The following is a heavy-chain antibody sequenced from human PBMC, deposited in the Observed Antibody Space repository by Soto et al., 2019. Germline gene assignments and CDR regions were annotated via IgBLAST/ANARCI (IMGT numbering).Heavy chain of an antibody. CDR3: ARALRYYYDSSGYVNWFDP. CDR2: IDWDDDK. V-gene: IGHV2-70*01. J-gene: IGHJ5*02. CDR1: GFSLSTSGMC. D-gene: IGHD3-22*01. Sequence: GPTLVNPTQTLTLTCTFSGFSLSTSGMCVSWIRQPPGKALEWLALIDWDDDKYYSTSLKTRLTISKDTSKNQVVLTMTNMDPVGTATYYCARALRYYYDSSGYVNWFDPWGQGTLVTVSS.